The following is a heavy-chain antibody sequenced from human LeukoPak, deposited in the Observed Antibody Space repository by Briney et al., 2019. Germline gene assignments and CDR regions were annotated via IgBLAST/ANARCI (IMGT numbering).Heavy chain of an antibody. V-gene: IGHV3-66*01. CDR3: AREGGYGSGSSLSFDY. CDR2: IYSGGST. D-gene: IGHD3-10*01. CDR1: GFTVSSNY. Sequence: GGSLRLSCAASGFTVSSNYMSWVRQAPGKGLEWVSVIYSGGSTYYADSVKGRFTISRDNSKNTLYLQMSSLRAEDTAVYYCAREGGYGSGSSLSFDYWGQGTLVTVSS. J-gene: IGHJ4*02.